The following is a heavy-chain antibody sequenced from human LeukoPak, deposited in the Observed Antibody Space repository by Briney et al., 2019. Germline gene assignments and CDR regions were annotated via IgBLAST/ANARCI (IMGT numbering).Heavy chain of an antibody. CDR3: ARARGGQLERRREWFDP. CDR2: INPNSGGT. J-gene: IGHJ5*02. CDR1: GYTFTGYY. V-gene: IGHV1-2*06. Sequence: ASVKVSCKASGYTFTGYYMHWVRQAPGQGLEWMGRINPNSGGTNYAQKFQGRVTMTRDTSISTAYMELSRLRSDDTAVYHCARARGGQLERRREWFDPWGQGTLVTVSS. D-gene: IGHD1-1*01.